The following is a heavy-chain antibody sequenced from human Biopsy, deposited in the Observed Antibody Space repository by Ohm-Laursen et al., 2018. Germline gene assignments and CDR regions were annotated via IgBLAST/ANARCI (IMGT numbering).Heavy chain of an antibody. CDR3: ARLTGDPDY. V-gene: IGHV4-59*01. CDR1: GGLIKRYY. D-gene: IGHD7-27*01. CDR2: IYYTGHT. J-gene: IGHJ4*02. Sequence: SVTLSLTCPVSGGLIKRYYWNWIRQPPGKGLEWIGFIYYTGHTNYNPSLKSRATISVDTSKNQFSLKVNSVTAADTAVYYCARLTGDPDYWGQGILVTVSS.